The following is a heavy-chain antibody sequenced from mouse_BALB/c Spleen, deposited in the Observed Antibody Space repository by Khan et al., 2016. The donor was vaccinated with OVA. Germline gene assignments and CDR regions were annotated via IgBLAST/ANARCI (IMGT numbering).Heavy chain of an antibody. CDR3: ASGNYGWVAY. Sequence: EVELVESGGGLVKPGGSLKLSCAASGFTFSSFVMSWVRQTPEKRLVWVATISSAGSYTYYPDSVKGRFSISRDNAKYTLYLHMNSLRSADTAIYYCASGNYGWVAYWGQGTLVTVSA. D-gene: IGHD2-1*01. V-gene: IGHV5-9-1*01. CDR1: GFTFSSFV. J-gene: IGHJ3*01. CDR2: ISSAGSYT.